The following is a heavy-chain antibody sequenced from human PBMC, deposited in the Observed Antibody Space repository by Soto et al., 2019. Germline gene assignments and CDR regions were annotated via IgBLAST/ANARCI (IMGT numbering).Heavy chain of an antibody. V-gene: IGHV4-39*01. D-gene: IGHD6-19*01. Sequence: QLQLQESGPGLVKPSETLSLTCTVSGGSISSSSYYWGWIRQPPGKGLEWIGSIYYSGSTYYNPSLKSRVTISVDTSKNQFSLKLSSVTAADTAVYYCARLVGMASGWYGIREYYFDYWGQGTLVTVSS. J-gene: IGHJ4*02. CDR2: IYYSGST. CDR1: GGSISSSSYY. CDR3: ARLVGMASGWYGIREYYFDY.